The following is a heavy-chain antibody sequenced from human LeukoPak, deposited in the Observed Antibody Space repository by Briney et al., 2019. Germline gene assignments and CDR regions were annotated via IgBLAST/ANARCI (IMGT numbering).Heavy chain of an antibody. J-gene: IGHJ4*02. CDR2: IYYSGST. Sequence: SETLSLTCTVSGGSISSGGYYWSLMRQHPGKGLEWIGYIYYSGSTYYNPSLKSRVTISVDTSKNQFSLKLSSVTAADTAVYYCARDGTSGSGTFDYWGQGTLVTVSS. D-gene: IGHD3-10*01. CDR3: ARDGTSGSGTFDY. V-gene: IGHV4-31*03. CDR1: GGSISSGGYY.